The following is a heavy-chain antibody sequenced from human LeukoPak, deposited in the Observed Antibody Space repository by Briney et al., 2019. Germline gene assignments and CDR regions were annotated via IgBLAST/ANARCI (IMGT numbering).Heavy chain of an antibody. J-gene: IGHJ4*02. D-gene: IGHD3-3*01. CDR3: ARVTIFGMVTMGHY. CDR2: ISAYNGNT. V-gene: IGHV1-18*01. Sequence: VASVKVSCKASGYTFTSYGISWVRQAPGQGLEWMGWISAYNGNTNYAQKLQGRVTMTTDTSTSTAYMELRSLRSDDTAVYYCARVTIFGMVTMGHYWGQGTLVTVSS. CDR1: GYTFTSYG.